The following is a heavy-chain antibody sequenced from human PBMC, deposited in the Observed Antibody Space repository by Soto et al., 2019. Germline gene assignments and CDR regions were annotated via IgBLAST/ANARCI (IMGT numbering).Heavy chain of an antibody. D-gene: IGHD5-12*01. CDR1: GYTVTAYP. Sequence: QVQLVQSGAEVKKPGASVKVSCKASGYTVTAYPMHWVRRAPGQRLEWMGWINAGNGNTMYSQQFQARVTITRDTSASTAYMELSSLRSEDTAVYYCARGYSGYLFDYWGQGTLVTVSS. CDR3: ARGYSGYLFDY. J-gene: IGHJ4*02. V-gene: IGHV1-3*01. CDR2: INAGNGNT.